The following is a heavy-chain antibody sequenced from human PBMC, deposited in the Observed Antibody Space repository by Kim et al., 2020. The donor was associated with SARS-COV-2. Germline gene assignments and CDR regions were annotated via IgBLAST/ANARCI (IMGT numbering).Heavy chain of an antibody. Sequence: SETLSLTCTVSGGSISSYYWSWIRQPPGKGLEWIGYIYYSGSTNYNPSLKSRVTISVDTSKNQFSLKLSSVTAADTAVYYCARGTQIQLWYVGYGMDVWG. CDR1: GGSISSYY. CDR3: ARGTQIQLWYVGYGMDV. CDR2: IYYSGST. V-gene: IGHV4-59*01. D-gene: IGHD5-18*01. J-gene: IGHJ6*01.